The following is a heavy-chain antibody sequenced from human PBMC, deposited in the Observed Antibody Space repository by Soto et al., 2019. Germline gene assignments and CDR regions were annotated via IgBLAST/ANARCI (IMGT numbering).Heavy chain of an antibody. CDR3: ATEMGATQGPFDN. CDR2: IWSDGTNK. D-gene: IGHD1-26*01. CDR1: GFTFSSYG. V-gene: IGHV3-33*01. Sequence: QEQLVESGGGVVQPGKSLRLSCRASGFTFSSYGMYWFRQNPGKGLEWVAVIWSDGTNKDIADSVKGRFIISRDNSENTVYLQMNSLRVEDTAVYYCATEMGATQGPFDNWGQGTLVTVSS. J-gene: IGHJ4*02.